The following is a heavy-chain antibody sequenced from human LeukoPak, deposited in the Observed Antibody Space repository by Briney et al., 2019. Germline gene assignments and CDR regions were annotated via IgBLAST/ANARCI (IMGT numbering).Heavy chain of an antibody. CDR1: GGTFSSYA. J-gene: IGHJ4*02. CDR3: ARESRDYGDYNCDY. Sequence: ASVKVSCKASGGTFSSYATSWVRQAPGQGLEWMGRIIPILGIANYAQKFQGRVTITADKSTSTAYMELSSLRSEDTAVYYCARESRDYGDYNCDYWGQGTLVTVSS. V-gene: IGHV1-69*04. CDR2: IIPILGIA. D-gene: IGHD4-17*01.